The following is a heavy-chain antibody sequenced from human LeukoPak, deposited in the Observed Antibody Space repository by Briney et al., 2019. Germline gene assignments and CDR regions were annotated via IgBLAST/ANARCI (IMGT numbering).Heavy chain of an antibody. Sequence: GGSLRLSCAASGFTFITYAMSWVRQAPGKGLEWVSAISGSGDSTYYADSVKGRFTISRDNSKNTLYLQMNSLRAEDTAVYYCAKAEWGLHSGNDAFDIWGQGTMVTVSS. CDR3: AKAEWGLHSGNDAFDI. D-gene: IGHD1-26*01. V-gene: IGHV3-23*01. J-gene: IGHJ3*02. CDR2: ISGSGDST. CDR1: GFTFITYA.